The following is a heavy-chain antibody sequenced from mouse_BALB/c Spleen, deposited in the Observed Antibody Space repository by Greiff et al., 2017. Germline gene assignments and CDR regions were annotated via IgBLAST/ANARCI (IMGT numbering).Heavy chain of an antibody. Sequence: QVQLQQSGAELAKPGASVKMSCKASGYTFTSYWMHWVKQRPGQGLEWIGYINPSTGYTEYNQKFKDKATLTADKSSSTAYMQLSSLTSEDSAVYYCARALYGSPFDYWGQGTTLTVSS. D-gene: IGHD2-2*01. CDR1: GYTFTSYW. V-gene: IGHV1-7*01. J-gene: IGHJ2*01. CDR2: INPSTGYT. CDR3: ARALYGSPFDY.